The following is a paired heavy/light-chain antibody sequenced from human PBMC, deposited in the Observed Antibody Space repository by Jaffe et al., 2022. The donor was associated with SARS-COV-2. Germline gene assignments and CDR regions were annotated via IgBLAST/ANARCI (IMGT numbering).Heavy chain of an antibody. CDR3: ARGCYDMCQTPIDF. CDR2: INAGRGNT. CDR1: GYTFTTYA. D-gene: IGHD3-16*01. Sequence: QVQLVQSGAELKTSGASVKVSCKASGYTFTTYAMHWVRQAPGQSLEWMGWINAGRGNTKYSQKFQGRVTFTRDTSASTAYMELSSLRSEDTAVYHCARGCYDMCQTPIDFWGQGTLVTVSS. J-gene: IGHJ4*02. V-gene: IGHV1-3*01.
Light chain of an antibody. Sequence: QSVLTQPPSVSAAPGQKVTISCSGSSSNIGNNYVSWYQQLPGTAPKLLIYENNKRPSGIPDRISGSKSGTSATLGITGLQTGDEADYHCGTWDTSLSDVVFGGGTKLTVL. CDR1: SSNIGNNY. CDR3: GTWDTSLSDVV. CDR2: ENN. J-gene: IGLJ2*01. V-gene: IGLV1-51*02.